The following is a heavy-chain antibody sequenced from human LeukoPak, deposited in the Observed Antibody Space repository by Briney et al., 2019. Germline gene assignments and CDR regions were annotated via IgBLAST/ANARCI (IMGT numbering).Heavy chain of an antibody. V-gene: IGHV1-2*02. J-gene: IGHJ4*02. Sequence: ASVKVSCKASGYTFTGYYMHWVRQAPGQGLEWMGWINPNSGGTNYAQKFQGRVTMTRDTSISAAYMELRRLRSGVSAVYYCARGGGWFRELLPLDYWGQGTLVTVSS. CDR3: ARGGGWFRELLPLDY. D-gene: IGHD3-10*01. CDR2: INPNSGGT. CDR1: GYTFTGYY.